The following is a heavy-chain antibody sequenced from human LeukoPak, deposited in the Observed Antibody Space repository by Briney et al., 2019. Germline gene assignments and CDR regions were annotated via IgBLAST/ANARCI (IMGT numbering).Heavy chain of an antibody. CDR2: IYHSGST. V-gene: IGHV4-4*02. CDR3: ASFVGGSGSYLDY. J-gene: IGHJ4*02. CDR1: GGSISSSNW. D-gene: IGHD3-10*01. Sequence: SGTLSLTCAVSGGSISSSNWWSWVRQPPGKGLEWIGEIYHSGSTNYNPSLKSRVTISVDKSKNQFSLKLSSVTAADTAVYYCASFVGGSGSYLDYWGQGTLVTVSS.